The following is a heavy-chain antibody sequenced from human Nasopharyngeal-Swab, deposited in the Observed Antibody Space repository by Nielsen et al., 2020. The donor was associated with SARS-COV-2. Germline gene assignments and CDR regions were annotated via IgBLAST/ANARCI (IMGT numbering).Heavy chain of an antibody. CDR3: ARCRDGYNYFDY. D-gene: IGHD5-24*01. CDR2: IIPILGIA. Sequence: SVKVSCKASGGTVSNYAISWVRQAPGQGLEWMGGIIPILGIANYAQKFQGRVTITADKSTSTAYMELSSLRSEDTAVYYCARCRDGYNYFDYWGQGTLVTVSS. J-gene: IGHJ4*02. CDR1: GGTVSNYA. V-gene: IGHV1-69*10.